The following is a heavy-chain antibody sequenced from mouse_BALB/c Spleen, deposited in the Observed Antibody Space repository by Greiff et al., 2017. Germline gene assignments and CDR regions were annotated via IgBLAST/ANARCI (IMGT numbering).Heavy chain of an antibody. D-gene: IGHD2-14*01. CDR1: GYSITSGYY. J-gene: IGHJ4*01. V-gene: IGHV3-6*02. Sequence: EVKLQESGPGLVKPSQSLSLTCSVTGYSITSGYYWNWIRQFPGNKLEWMGYISYDGSNNYNPSLKNRISITRDTSKNQFFLKLNSVTTEDTATYYCARDPAYYRYDDPYYAMDYWGQGTSVTVSS. CDR2: ISYDGSN. CDR3: ARDPAYYRYDDPYYAMDY.